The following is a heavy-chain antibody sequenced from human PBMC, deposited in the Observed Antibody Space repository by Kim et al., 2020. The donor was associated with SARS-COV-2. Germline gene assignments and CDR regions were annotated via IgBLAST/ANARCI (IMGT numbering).Heavy chain of an antibody. Sequence: SETLSLTCAVYVGSFSGYFWTWVRQVPGKGLEWIGETDPSGDTRYNSSLQSRVTILVDKSKNQFSLRLISVISADTAVYYCARQGSGSGTHGALHIWG. CDR1: VGSFSGYF. CDR2: TDPSGDT. J-gene: IGHJ3*02. D-gene: IGHD3-10*01. CDR3: ARQGSGSGTHGALHI. V-gene: IGHV4-34*01.